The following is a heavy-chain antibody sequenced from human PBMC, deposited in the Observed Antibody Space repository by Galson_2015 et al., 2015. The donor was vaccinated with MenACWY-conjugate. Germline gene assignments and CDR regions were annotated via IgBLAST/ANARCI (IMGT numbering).Heavy chain of an antibody. D-gene: IGHD6-13*01. CDR2: IYSGGST. Sequence: SLRLSCAASGFTVSSNYMSWVRQAPGKGLEWVSVIYSGGSTYYADSAKGRFTISRDNSKNTLYLQMNSLRAEDTAVYYCARAKGYSSSWCFDYWGQGTLVTVSS. V-gene: IGHV3-66*01. J-gene: IGHJ4*02. CDR1: GFTVSSNY. CDR3: ARAKGYSSSWCFDY.